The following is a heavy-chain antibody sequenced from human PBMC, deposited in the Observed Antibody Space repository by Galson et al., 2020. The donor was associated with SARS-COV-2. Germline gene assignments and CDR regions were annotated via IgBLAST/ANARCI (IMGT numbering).Heavy chain of an antibody. V-gene: IGHV4-30-2*01. CDR2: IYHSGST. Sequence: QTLSLTRAVSGGSISSGGYSWSWNRQPPGKGLEWIGYIYHSGSTDYNPSLKSRVTISVDRSKNQFSLKLSSVTAADTAVYYCARGPLGDSYGDYFDYWGQGTLVTVSS. CDR3: ARGPLGDSYGDYFDY. CDR1: GGSISSGGYS. D-gene: IGHD5-18*01. J-gene: IGHJ4*02.